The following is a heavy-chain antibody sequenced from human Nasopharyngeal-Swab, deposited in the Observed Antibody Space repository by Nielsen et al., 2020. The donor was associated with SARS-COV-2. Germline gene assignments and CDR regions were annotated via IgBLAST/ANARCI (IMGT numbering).Heavy chain of an antibody. Sequence: GGSLRLSCAVSGFTVSSTYMSWVRQAPGKGLEWVSVTETGGTTRYADSVKGRFTISRDSSTNTLYLQMNSLRVEDTAVYYCARDLGGGYCTTTNCLGSRGQGTLVTVSS. D-gene: IGHD2-2*01. V-gene: IGHV3-53*01. J-gene: IGHJ1*01. CDR1: GFTVSSTY. CDR2: TETGGTT. CDR3: ARDLGGGYCTTTNCLGS.